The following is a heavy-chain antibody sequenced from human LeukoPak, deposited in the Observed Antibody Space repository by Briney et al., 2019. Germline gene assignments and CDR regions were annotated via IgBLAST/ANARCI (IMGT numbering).Heavy chain of an antibody. Sequence: SETLSLTCAVYGGSFGGYYWSWIRQPPGKGLEWIGEINHSGSTNYNPSLKSRVTISVDTSKNQFSLKLSSVTAADTAVYYCARGLLYWFDPWGQGTLVTVSS. D-gene: IGHD1-26*01. V-gene: IGHV4-34*01. CDR2: INHSGST. J-gene: IGHJ5*02. CDR1: GGSFGGYY. CDR3: ARGLLYWFDP.